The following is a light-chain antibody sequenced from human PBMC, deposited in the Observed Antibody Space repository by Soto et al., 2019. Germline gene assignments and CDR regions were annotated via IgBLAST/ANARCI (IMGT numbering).Light chain of an antibody. Sequence: DFQLTPSSSVLSASVGDTVTITCRASQAFGNYLAWYQQKPGKAPDLLIYSASTLQSGVPSRFSGSGSETQCNLTNRALQPEDMATYYCQQLTHNPRTVGGGTKVDSK. CDR3: QQLTHNPRT. CDR1: QAFGNY. CDR2: SAS. J-gene: IGKJ4*01. V-gene: IGKV1-9*01.